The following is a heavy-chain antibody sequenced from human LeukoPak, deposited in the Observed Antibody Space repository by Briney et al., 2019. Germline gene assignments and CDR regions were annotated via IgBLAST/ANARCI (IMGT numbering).Heavy chain of an antibody. J-gene: IGHJ4*02. D-gene: IGHD2-2*01. CDR1: GFTFDDYA. CDR3: AKATEYCSSTSCYYYVDY. Sequence: GRSLRLSCAASGFTFDDYAMHWVRQAPGKGLEWVSGISWNSGSIGYADSVKGRFTISRDNAKNPLYLQMNSLRAEDTALYYCAKATEYCSSTSCYYYVDYWGQGTLVTVSS. V-gene: IGHV3-9*01. CDR2: ISWNSGSI.